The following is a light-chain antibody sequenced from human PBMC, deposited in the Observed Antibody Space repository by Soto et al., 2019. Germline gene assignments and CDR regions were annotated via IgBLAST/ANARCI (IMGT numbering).Light chain of an antibody. Sequence: QSVMTQPASVSAAPGQKVTISCPGSSSNIGGNSVSWYQQLPGTAPKLLIYDDNKRPSGIPDRFSGSKSGTSATLGITGFQTGDEADYYCGSWDSSLSAYVFGTGTKLTVL. J-gene: IGLJ1*01. CDR2: DDN. V-gene: IGLV1-51*01. CDR3: GSWDSSLSAYV. CDR1: SSNIGGNS.